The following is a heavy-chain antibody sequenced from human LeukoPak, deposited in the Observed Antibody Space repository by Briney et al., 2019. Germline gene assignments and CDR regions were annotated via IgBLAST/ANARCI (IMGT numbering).Heavy chain of an antibody. V-gene: IGHV4-31*03. Sequence: SETLSLTCTVSGDSISSGGYYWNWIRQLPGKGLEWLGHIYYSGSTYDNPSVNSRLTISLDTSENQFSLKLSSLTVADTAVYYCARVEGSGSDYWGQGTLVTVSS. CDR2: IYYSGST. D-gene: IGHD3-10*01. CDR1: GDSISSGGYY. CDR3: ARVEGSGSDY. J-gene: IGHJ4*02.